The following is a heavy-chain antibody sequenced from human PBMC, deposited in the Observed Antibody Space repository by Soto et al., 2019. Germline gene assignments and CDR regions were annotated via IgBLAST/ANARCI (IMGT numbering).Heavy chain of an antibody. Sequence: PGESLKISCKASGYRFTSYWIGWVRQVPGKGLEWMGIIFPGDSETRYSPSFQGQVTISADKSITTAYLQWGSLKASDTATYYCAKMGDGGSGVHWGQGALVTVSS. CDR3: AKMGDGGSGVH. J-gene: IGHJ4*02. CDR2: IFPGDSET. V-gene: IGHV5-51*01. D-gene: IGHD3-16*01. CDR1: GYRFTSYW.